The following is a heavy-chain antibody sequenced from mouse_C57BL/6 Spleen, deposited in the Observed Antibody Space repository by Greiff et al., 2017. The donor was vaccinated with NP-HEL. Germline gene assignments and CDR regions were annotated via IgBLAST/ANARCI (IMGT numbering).Heavy chain of an antibody. J-gene: IGHJ4*01. CDR2: INPSNGGT. CDR1: GYTFTSYW. V-gene: IGHV1-53*01. Sequence: VQLQQSGTELVKPGASVKLSCKASGYTFTSYWMHWVKQRPGQGLEWIGNINPSNGGTNYNEKFKSKATLTVDKSSSTAYMQLSSLTSEDSAVYYCARDYYGSSYETGAMDYWGQGTSVTVSS. D-gene: IGHD1-1*01. CDR3: ARDYYGSSYETGAMDY.